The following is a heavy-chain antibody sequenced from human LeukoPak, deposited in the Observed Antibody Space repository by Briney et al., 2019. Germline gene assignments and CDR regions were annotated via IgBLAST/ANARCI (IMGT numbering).Heavy chain of an antibody. CDR1: GFTFSSYA. V-gene: IGHV3-64*01. D-gene: IGHD5-18*01. CDR3: ASSGYSYGYRAFDI. J-gene: IGHJ3*02. CDR2: ISSNGGST. Sequence: GGSLRLSCAASGFTFSSYAMHWVRQAPGKGPEYVSAISSNGGSTYYANSVKGRFTISRDNSKNTLYLQMGSLRAEDMAVYYCASSGYSYGYRAFDIWGQGTMVTVSS.